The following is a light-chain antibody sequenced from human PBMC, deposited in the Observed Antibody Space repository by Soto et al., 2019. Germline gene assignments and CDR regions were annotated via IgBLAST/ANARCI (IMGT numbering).Light chain of an antibody. CDR2: KAS. V-gene: IGKV1-5*03. J-gene: IGKJ1*01. CDR3: QHYYADPRT. Sequence: DIQMTQSPSTLSASVGDRVTITCRASQSIADWLAWYQQKPGKAPKLLIYKASTLERGVPPRFSGSGSGTEFTLTISSLQPDDFATYSCQHYYADPRTFGQGTKVEIK. CDR1: QSIADW.